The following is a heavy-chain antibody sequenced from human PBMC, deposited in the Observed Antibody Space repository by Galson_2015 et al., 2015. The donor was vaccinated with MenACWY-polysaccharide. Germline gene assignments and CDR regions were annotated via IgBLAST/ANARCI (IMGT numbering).Heavy chain of an antibody. V-gene: IGHV3-48*03. Sequence: SLRLSCAASGFTFSSSEMTWVRQAPGKGLEWLSYISSSAGTTYYADSVRGRFTISRDNAKTSLYLQMNSLRAEDTAVYYCARVPGGGYGHVCDYWGQGTLVTVSS. D-gene: IGHD5-18*01. CDR3: ARVPGGGYGHVCDY. CDR1: GFTFSSSE. CDR2: ISSSAGTT. J-gene: IGHJ4*02.